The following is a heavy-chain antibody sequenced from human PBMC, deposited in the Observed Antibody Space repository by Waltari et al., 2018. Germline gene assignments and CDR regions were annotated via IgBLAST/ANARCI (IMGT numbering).Heavy chain of an antibody. CDR1: GYSISSGYY. Sequence: QVQLQESGPGLVKPSETLSLTCAVSGYSISSGYYWGWIRQPQGKGMKWYATVSKSANTCYNPTIRRRRTFAVNWPMNPFSRKLGSVTAAATAVDYCASVDEGGWDDLWGQGTVVTVCS. CDR2: VSKSANT. J-gene: IGHJ5*02. D-gene: IGHD6-19*01. V-gene: IGHV4-38-2*01. CDR3: ASVDEGGWDDL.